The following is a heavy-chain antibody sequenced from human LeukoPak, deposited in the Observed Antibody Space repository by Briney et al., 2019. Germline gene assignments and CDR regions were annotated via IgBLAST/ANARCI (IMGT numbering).Heavy chain of an antibody. V-gene: IGHV4-4*07. J-gene: IGHJ6*03. CDR3: ARGGEFWSGYYKYYYYYYMDV. CDR1: GAYISNYY. Sequence: SETLSLTCAVSGAYISNYYWTWVRQPAAQGLEWIGRLHASESTPNYNPSLKSRVTISVDTSKNQFSLKLSSVTAADTAVYYCARGGEFWSGYYKYYYYYYMDVWGKGTTVTVSS. CDR2: LHASEST. D-gene: IGHD3-3*01.